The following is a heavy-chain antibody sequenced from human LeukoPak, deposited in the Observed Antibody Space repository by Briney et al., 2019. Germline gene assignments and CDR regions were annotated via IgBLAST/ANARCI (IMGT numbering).Heavy chain of an antibody. Sequence: GGSLRLSCAASGFTFSSYGMHWVRQAPGKVLEWVAFIRYDGSNKYYADSVKGRFTISRDNSKNTLYLQMNSLRAEDTAVYYCAKDAFRYDTYYFDYWGQGTLVTVSS. CDR1: GFTFSSYG. J-gene: IGHJ4*02. D-gene: IGHD3-22*01. CDR2: IRYDGSNK. V-gene: IGHV3-30*02. CDR3: AKDAFRYDTYYFDY.